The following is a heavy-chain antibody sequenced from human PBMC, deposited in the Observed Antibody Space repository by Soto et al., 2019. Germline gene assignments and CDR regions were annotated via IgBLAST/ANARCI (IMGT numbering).Heavy chain of an antibody. D-gene: IGHD3-3*01. Sequence: SETLSLTCTVSGGSISSSSYYWGWIRQPPGMGLEWIGSIYYSGSTYYNPSLKSRVTISVDTSKNQFSLKLSSVTAADTAVYYCARSTIFGVVIVYDWFDPWGQGTLVTVSS. CDR2: IYYSGST. CDR3: ARSTIFGVVIVYDWFDP. V-gene: IGHV4-39*01. J-gene: IGHJ5*02. CDR1: GGSISSSSYY.